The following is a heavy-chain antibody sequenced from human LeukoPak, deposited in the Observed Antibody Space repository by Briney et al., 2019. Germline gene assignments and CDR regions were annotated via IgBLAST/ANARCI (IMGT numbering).Heavy chain of an antibody. Sequence: GASVKVSCKASGYTFTSYYMHWVRQAPGQGLEWMGIINPSGGSTSYAQKFQGRVTMTRDTSTSTVYMELSSLRSEDTAVYYCAKEMVRGNWFDPWGQGTLVTVSS. CDR1: GYTFTSYY. V-gene: IGHV1-46*01. CDR2: INPSGGST. J-gene: IGHJ5*02. D-gene: IGHD3-10*01. CDR3: AKEMVRGNWFDP.